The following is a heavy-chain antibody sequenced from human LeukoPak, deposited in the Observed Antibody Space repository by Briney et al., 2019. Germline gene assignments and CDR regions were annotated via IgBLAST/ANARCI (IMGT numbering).Heavy chain of an antibody. CDR2: IYPGHSDT. CDR1: GYSFSSYW. D-gene: IGHD6-13*01. J-gene: IGHJ5*02. CDR3: ARHGGIAAAGMAWFDP. V-gene: IGHV5-51*01. Sequence: GESLKISCKGSGYSFSSYWIGWVRQMPGKGLEWMGIIYPGHSDTKYSPSFQGQVTISADKSISTAYLQWSSLKASDTAMYYCARHGGIAAAGMAWFDPWGQGTLVTVSS.